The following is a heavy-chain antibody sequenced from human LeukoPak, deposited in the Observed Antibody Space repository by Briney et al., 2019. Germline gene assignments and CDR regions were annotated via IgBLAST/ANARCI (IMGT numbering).Heavy chain of an antibody. V-gene: IGHV3-48*01. CDR3: ARALWYYDSSGYAIVGYFDS. J-gene: IGHJ4*02. D-gene: IGHD3-22*01. CDR2: INTGSSTI. Sequence: GGSLRLSRAASGFTFSSYSMNWVRQAPGKGLEWVSYINTGSSTIYYADSVKGRFTISRDNAKNSLYLQMNSLRAEDTAVYYCARALWYYDSSGYAIVGYFDSWGEGTLVTVSS. CDR1: GFTFSSYS.